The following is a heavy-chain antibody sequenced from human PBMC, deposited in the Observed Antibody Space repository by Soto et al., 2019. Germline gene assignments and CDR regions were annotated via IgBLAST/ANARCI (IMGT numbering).Heavy chain of an antibody. D-gene: IGHD6-13*01. V-gene: IGHV3-30*18. J-gene: IGHJ4*02. Sequence: PGGSLRLSCAASGFTFSSYGMHWVRQAPGKGLEWVAVISYDGSNKYYADSVKGRFTISRDNSKNTLYLQMNSLRAEDTAVYYCAKDPCHLSSSSCPQDYWGQGTLVTVSS. CDR3: AKDPCHLSSSSCPQDY. CDR1: GFTFSSYG. CDR2: ISYDGSNK.